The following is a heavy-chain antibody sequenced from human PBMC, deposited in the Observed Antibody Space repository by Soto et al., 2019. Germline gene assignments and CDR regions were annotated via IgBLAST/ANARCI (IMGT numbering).Heavy chain of an antibody. J-gene: IGHJ4*02. D-gene: IGHD3-10*01. CDR1: GGSISSTNYY. V-gene: IGHV4-39*01. CDR2: IFYSGTT. Sequence: PSETLSLTCTVSGGSISSTNYYWGWSRQPPGKGLEWIGYIFYSGTTFYNPSLKSRVTISVYTSKNQFSLRRSSVTAADTAVYYCSRLGSPGTYYTAIDYWGQGALATVS. CDR3: SRLGSPGTYYTAIDY.